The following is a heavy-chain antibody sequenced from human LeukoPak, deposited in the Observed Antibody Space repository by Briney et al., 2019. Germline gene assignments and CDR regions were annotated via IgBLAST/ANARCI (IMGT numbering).Heavy chain of an antibody. J-gene: IGHJ4*02. CDR1: GFTFSSYA. D-gene: IGHD2-15*01. CDR3: VKDRKVAGTYFDY. V-gene: IGHV3-30-3*01. CDR2: ISYDGSNK. Sequence: PGRSLRLSCAASGFTFSSYAMHWVRQAPGKGLQWVAAISYDGSNKYYADSVKGRFTISRDNSKNTLYLQMNSLRAEDTAVYYCVKDRKVAGTYFDYWGQGTLVTVSS.